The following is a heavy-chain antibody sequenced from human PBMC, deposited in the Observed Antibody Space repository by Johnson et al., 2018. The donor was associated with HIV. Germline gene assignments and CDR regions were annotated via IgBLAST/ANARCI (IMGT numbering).Heavy chain of an antibody. V-gene: IGHV3-30*03. CDR1: GLSFSNLG. J-gene: IGHJ3*02. CDR2: ISFDGNLK. CDR3: AREFLLVVYVGAFDI. Sequence: QVQLVEFGGGVVQPGKSLTLSCVSSGLSFSNLGIHWVRQAPGKRPEWVAVISFDGNLKKYADSVKGRFTISRDNAKNSLYLQMNSLRAEDTAVYYCAREFLLVVYVGAFDIWGQGTMVTVSS. D-gene: IGHD2-8*02.